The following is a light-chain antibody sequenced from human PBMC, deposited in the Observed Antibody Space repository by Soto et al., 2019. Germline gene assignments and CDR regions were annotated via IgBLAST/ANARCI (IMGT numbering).Light chain of an antibody. V-gene: IGKV3-11*01. Sequence: EIVLTQSPATLSLSPGERATLSCRASQSVRKYLGWYQQKPGQAPRLLIYDASNRATDIPPRFSGSGSGSEFNFTITGLQPDDFATYFCQQYYTYATFGHGTRWRI. CDR3: QQYYTYAT. CDR1: QSVRKY. CDR2: DAS. J-gene: IGKJ5*01.